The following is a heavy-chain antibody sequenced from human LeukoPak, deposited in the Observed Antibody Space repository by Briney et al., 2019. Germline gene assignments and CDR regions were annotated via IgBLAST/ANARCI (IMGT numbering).Heavy chain of an antibody. J-gene: IGHJ3*02. CDR3: ARPLAYCGGDCYDDAFDI. Sequence: PSETLSLTCAVYGGSFSGYYWGWIRQPPGKGLEWIGSIYYSGSTYYNPSLKSRVTISVDTSKNQFSLKLSSVTAADTAVYYCARPLAYCGGDCYDDAFDIWGQGTMVTVSS. CDR2: IYYSGST. D-gene: IGHD2-21*02. V-gene: IGHV4-39*01. CDR1: GGSFSGYY.